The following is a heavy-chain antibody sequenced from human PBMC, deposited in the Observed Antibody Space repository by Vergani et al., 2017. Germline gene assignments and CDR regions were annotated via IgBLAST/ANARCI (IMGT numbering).Heavy chain of an antibody. V-gene: IGHV4-39*01. CDR3: ARLIAAAGYEFDY. Sequence: QLQLQESGPGLVKPSETLSLTCTVSGGSISSSSYYWGWIRQPPGKGLGWIGSIYYSGSTYYNPSLKSRVTISVDTSKNQFSLKLCSVTAADTAVYYCARLIAAAGYEFDYWGQGTLVTVSS. CDR2: IYYSGST. CDR1: GGSISSSSYY. J-gene: IGHJ4*02. D-gene: IGHD6-13*01.